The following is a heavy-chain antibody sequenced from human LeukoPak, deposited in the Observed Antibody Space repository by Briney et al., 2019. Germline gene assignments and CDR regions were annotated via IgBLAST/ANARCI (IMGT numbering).Heavy chain of an antibody. J-gene: IGHJ4*02. V-gene: IGHV3-66*02. CDR2: IYSGGST. D-gene: IGHD6-13*01. CDR3: ARGFGIAAAGTKFDY. CDR1: GFTFSSNY. Sequence: PGGSLRLSCAASGFTFSSNYMSWVRQAPGKGLEWVSVIYSGGSTYYADSVKGRFTISRDNSKNTLYLQMNSLRAEDTAVYYCARGFGIAAAGTKFDYWGRGTLVTVSS.